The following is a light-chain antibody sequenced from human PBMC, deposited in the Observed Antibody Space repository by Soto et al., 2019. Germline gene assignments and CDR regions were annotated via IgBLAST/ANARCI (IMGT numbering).Light chain of an antibody. J-gene: IGKJ5*01. CDR3: QQYGSSIT. CDR1: ESVSNS. Sequence: ETVLTQSPATLSLSPGERATLSCRASESVSNSLAWYQHKPGQAPRLLIYNASNRATGIPARFSGSGSGTDFTLTISRLEPEDFAVFYCQQYGSSITFGQGTRLEI. V-gene: IGKV3-11*01. CDR2: NAS.